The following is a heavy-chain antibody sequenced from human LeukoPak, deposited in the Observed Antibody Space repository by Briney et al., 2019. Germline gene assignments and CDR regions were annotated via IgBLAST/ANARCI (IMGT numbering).Heavy chain of an antibody. CDR3: AKGRYHLATVTLLDY. J-gene: IGHJ4*02. CDR2: ISYDGPNK. CDR1: GFTFSSYG. Sequence: GRSLGLSCAASGFTFSSYGMHWVRQAPGKGLEWVAVISYDGPNKYYADSVKGRFTISRDNSKNTLYLQMNSVRAEDTAIYYCAKGRYHLATVTLLDYWGQGTLVTVSS. D-gene: IGHD4-17*01. V-gene: IGHV3-30*18.